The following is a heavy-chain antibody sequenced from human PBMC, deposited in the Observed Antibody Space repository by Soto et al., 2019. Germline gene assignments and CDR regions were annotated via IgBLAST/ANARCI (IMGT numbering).Heavy chain of an antibody. Sequence: QAQLVQSGGEVKKPGASVKVSCRASGYTFTSYGYAWVRQAPGQGLEWMGWISAYNGDTNYAQKFHDRVTLTTDTSTTTAHMELRTLGSDDTAVYYCARSGAYCTSITCLFDSFWGLGTLVTVSS. CDR1: GYTFTSYG. V-gene: IGHV1-18*01. D-gene: IGHD2-8*01. CDR2: ISAYNGDT. J-gene: IGHJ4*02. CDR3: ARSGAYCTSITCLFDSF.